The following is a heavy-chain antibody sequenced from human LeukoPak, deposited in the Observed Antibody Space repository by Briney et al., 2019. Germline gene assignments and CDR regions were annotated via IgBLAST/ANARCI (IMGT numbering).Heavy chain of an antibody. CDR1: GFTFTSYS. CDR3: AKDHVLLWFGELSYFDY. Sequence: PGGSLRLSCAASGFTFTSYSMSWVRQAPGKGLEWVSAISGSGGSTYYADSVKGRFTISRDNSKNTLYLQMNSLRAEDTAVYYCAKDHVLLWFGELSYFDYWGQGTLVTVSS. CDR2: ISGSGGST. D-gene: IGHD3-10*01. V-gene: IGHV3-23*01. J-gene: IGHJ4*02.